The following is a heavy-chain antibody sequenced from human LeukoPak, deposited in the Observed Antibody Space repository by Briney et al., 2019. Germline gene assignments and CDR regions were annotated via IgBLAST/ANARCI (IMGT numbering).Heavy chain of an antibody. CDR3: ARGGSVGATAPFDY. D-gene: IGHD1-26*01. CDR2: IIPIFGTA. CDR1: GGTFSSYA. J-gene: IGHJ4*02. Sequence: ASVKVSCKASGGTFSSYAISWVRQAPGQGLEWMGGIIPIFGTANYAQKFQGRVTITADKSTSTAYMELSSLRSEDTAVYYCARGGSVGATAPFDYWGQGTLVTVSS. V-gene: IGHV1-69*06.